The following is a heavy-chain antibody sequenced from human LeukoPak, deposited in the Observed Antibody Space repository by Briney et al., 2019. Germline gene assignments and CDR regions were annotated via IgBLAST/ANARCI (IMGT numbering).Heavy chain of an antibody. D-gene: IGHD5-24*01. CDR1: GGSISSYY. CDR3: ARSRDGYSIDY. Sequence: SETLSLTCTVSGGSISSYYWSWIRQPPRKGLEWIGYIYYSGSTNYNPSLKSRLTISVDTSRNQFSLKLSSVTAADTALYYCARSRDGYSIDYWGQGTLVTVSS. CDR2: IYYSGST. V-gene: IGHV4-59*01. J-gene: IGHJ4*02.